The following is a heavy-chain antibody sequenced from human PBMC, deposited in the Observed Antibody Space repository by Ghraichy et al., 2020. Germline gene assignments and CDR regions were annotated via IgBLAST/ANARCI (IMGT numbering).Heavy chain of an antibody. CDR3: ARDSSSTNYYYGMDV. CDR1: GFTFSSYP. CDR2: ITSNGDNT. D-gene: IGHD6-6*01. J-gene: IGHJ6*02. Sequence: GESLNISCAASGFTFSSYPMNWVRQAPGKGLEYVSGITSNGDNTYYARSVRGRFTISRDNSKNTLYLQMGSLRAEDMAVYYCARDSSSTNYYYGMDVWGQGTTVTVSS. V-gene: IGHV3-64*01.